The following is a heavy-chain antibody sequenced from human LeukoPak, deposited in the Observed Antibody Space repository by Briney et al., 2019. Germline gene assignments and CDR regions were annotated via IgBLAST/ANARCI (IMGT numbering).Heavy chain of an antibody. CDR3: ARGPHSSSWYEGWTRIDY. CDR2: INAGNDNT. CDR1: GYTFTSYA. J-gene: IGHJ4*02. D-gene: IGHD6-13*01. V-gene: IGHV1-3*01. Sequence: ASVKVSCKASGYTFTSYAMHWVRQAPGQRLEWMGWINAGNDNTKYSQKFQGRVTITRDTSASTVYMELNSLRAEDTAVYYCARGPHSSSWYEGWTRIDYWGQGTLVTVSS.